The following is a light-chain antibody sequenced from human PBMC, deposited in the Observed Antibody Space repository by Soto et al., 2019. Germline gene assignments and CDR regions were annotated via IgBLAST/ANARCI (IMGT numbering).Light chain of an antibody. CDR3: SSYTSSSTPYV. Sequence: QSVLTRPASVSGSPGQSITISCTGTCSDVGGYNYVSWYQQHPGKAPKLMIYDVSNRPSGVSNRFSGSKSGNTASLTISGLQAEDEADYYCSSYTSSSTPYVFGTGTKVTVL. J-gene: IGLJ1*01. V-gene: IGLV2-14*01. CDR2: DVS. CDR1: CSDVGGYNY.